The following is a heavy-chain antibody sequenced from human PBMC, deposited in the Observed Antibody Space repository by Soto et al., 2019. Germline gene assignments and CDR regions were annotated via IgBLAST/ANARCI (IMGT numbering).Heavy chain of an antibody. CDR3: AGRDYYDSSGYRY. CDR1: GGSFSGYY. Sequence: PSETLSLTCAVYGGSFSGYYWSWIRQPPGKGLEWIGEINHSGSTNYNPSLKSRVTISVDTSKNQFSLKLSSVTAADTAVYYCAGRDYYDSSGYRYWGQGTLVTVSS. J-gene: IGHJ4*02. V-gene: IGHV4-34*09. D-gene: IGHD3-22*01. CDR2: INHSGST.